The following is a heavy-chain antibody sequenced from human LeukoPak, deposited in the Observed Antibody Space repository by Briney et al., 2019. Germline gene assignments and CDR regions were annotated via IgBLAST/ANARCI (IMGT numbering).Heavy chain of an antibody. CDR3: AKDSLRWSYFYYGMDV. D-gene: IGHD4-23*01. J-gene: IGHJ6*02. Sequence: PGGSLRHSCAASGFTFSSYGMHWVRQAPGKGLEWVAVISYDGSNKYYADSVKGRFTISRDNSKNTLYLQMNSLRAEDTAVYYCAKDSLRWSYFYYGMDVWGQGTTVTVSS. V-gene: IGHV3-30*18. CDR2: ISYDGSNK. CDR1: GFTFSSYG.